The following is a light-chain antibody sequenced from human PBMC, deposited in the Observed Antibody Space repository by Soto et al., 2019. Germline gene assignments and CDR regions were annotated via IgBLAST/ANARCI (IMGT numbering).Light chain of an antibody. J-gene: IGLJ2*01. Sequence: QSVLTQPPSVSGAPGQTVTITCTGSSSNIGAGYDVHWYQQVAGTAPKLLIYGDTNRPSGVPDRFSGSKSGTSASLAITGLQAEDEADYFCQSFDSRPHVAFGGGTKVTVL. CDR1: SSNIGAGYD. V-gene: IGLV1-40*01. CDR3: QSFDSRPHVA. CDR2: GDT.